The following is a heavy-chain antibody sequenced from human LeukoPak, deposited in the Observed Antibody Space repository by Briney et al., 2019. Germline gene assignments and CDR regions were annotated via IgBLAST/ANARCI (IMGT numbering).Heavy chain of an antibody. CDR3: ARLAVTTPAF. CDR2: INPNSGGT. CDR1: GYTFSDYY. V-gene: IGHV1-2*02. J-gene: IGHJ4*02. Sequence: ASVKVSCKSSGYTFSDYYMHRVRQAPGQGLEWMGWINPNSGGTKYAQKFQGRVTMTRDTSISTAYMELSRLRSDDTAVYYCARLAVTTPAFWGQGTLVTVSS. D-gene: IGHD4-17*01.